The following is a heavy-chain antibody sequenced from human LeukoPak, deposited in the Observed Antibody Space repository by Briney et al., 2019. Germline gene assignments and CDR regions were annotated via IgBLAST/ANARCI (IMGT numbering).Heavy chain of an antibody. V-gene: IGHV3-30*02. CDR2: IQDDGAKT. Sequence: GGSLRLSCAASGFTFNTYPMHWVRQAPGKGLEWVALIQDDGAKTNYADSVRGRFTISRDNPRSTVYLQMNSLKPDDTAVYYCAPQTISLEFVISPFDYWGQGALVTVSS. J-gene: IGHJ4*02. CDR1: GFTFNTYP. CDR3: APQTISLEFVISPFDY. D-gene: IGHD2-21*01.